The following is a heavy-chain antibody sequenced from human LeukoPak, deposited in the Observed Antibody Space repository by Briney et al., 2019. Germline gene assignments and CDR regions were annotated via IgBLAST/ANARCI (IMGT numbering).Heavy chain of an antibody. CDR2: ISWNSGSI. J-gene: IGHJ4*02. CDR1: GFTFDDYA. V-gene: IGHV3-9*01. Sequence: GRSLRLSCAASGFTFDDYAMPWVRQAPGKGLEWVSGISWNSGSIGYADSVKGRFTISRDNAKNSLYLQMNSLRAEDTALYYCAKDSGSSWGQGTLVTVSS. CDR3: AKDSGSS.